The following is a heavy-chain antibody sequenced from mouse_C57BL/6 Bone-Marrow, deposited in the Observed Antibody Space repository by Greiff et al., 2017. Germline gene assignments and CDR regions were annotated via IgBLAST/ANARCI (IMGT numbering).Heavy chain of an antibody. Sequence: VQLQQSVAELVRPGASVKLSCTASGFNFKNTNMHWVKQRPEQGLEWMGRIDPENGTTNNAPKFKGKATRTADTSSNTAYLQLSSLTSEDTAIYYCALTTVDYWGQGTTLTVSS. V-gene: IGHV14-3*01. CDR3: ALTTVDY. D-gene: IGHD1-1*01. CDR2: IDPENGTT. CDR1: GFNFKNTN. J-gene: IGHJ2*01.